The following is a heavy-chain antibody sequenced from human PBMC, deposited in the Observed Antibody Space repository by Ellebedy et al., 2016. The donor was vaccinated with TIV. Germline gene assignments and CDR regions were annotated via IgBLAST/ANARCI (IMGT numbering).Heavy chain of an antibody. J-gene: IGHJ4*02. CDR3: ARRRELLPFDY. Sequence: ASVKVSXXASGYTFTDYYMHWVRQAPGQGLEWMGWINPNAGATNYAQKFQGRVTMTTDTSTSTAYMELRSLRSDDTAVYYCARRRELLPFDYWGQGTLVTVSS. CDR2: INPNAGAT. V-gene: IGHV1-2*02. CDR1: GYTFTDYY. D-gene: IGHD1-26*01.